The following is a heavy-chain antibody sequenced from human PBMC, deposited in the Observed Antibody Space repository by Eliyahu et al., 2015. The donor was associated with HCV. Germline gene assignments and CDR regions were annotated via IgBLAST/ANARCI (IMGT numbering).Heavy chain of an antibody. J-gene: IGHJ4*02. CDR3: AKATPNRYGSGSYYRPFDY. V-gene: IGHV3-23*01. Sequence: EVQLLESGGGLVQPGGSLRLSCAASGFTFSSYAMSWVRQAPGKGLEWVSAISGSGGSTYYADSVKGRFTISRDNSKNTLYLQMNSLRAEDTAVYYCAKATPNRYGSGSYYRPFDYWGQGTLVTVSS. CDR2: ISGSGGST. D-gene: IGHD3-10*01. CDR1: GFTFSSYA.